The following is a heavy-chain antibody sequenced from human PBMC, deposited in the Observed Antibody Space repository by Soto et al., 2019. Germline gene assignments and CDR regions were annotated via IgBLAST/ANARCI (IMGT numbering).Heavy chain of an antibody. D-gene: IGHD1-1*01. J-gene: IGHJ3*02. CDR2: IYYTGHT. V-gene: IGHV4-31*03. CDR3: ARGSQLERDALDI. CDR1: GVSINSGGYY. Sequence: QVQLQESGPGLVKPSQTLSLTCSVSGVSINSGGYYWSWIRHHPGKGLEWIGYIYYTGHTFYNAPLKSRVAMSLDTSKNQFFLKLSSVTTGDTAVYYCARGSQLERDALDIWGQGTMVTVSS.